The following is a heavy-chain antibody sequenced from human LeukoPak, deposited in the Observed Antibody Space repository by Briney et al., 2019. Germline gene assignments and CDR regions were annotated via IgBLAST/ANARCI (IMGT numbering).Heavy chain of an antibody. V-gene: IGHV3-9*01. Sequence: PGRSLRLSCAASGFTFDDYAMHWVRQAPGKGLEWVSGISWNGGSIDYADSVKGRFTISRDNAKNSLYLQMNSLRAEDTAVYYCARDLSLYCSGGSCYSLNYWGQGTLVTVSS. J-gene: IGHJ4*02. CDR1: GFTFDDYA. CDR3: ARDLSLYCSGGSCYSLNY. CDR2: ISWNGGSI. D-gene: IGHD2-15*01.